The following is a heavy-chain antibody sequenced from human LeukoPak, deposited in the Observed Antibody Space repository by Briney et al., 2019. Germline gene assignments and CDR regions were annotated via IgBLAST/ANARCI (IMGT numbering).Heavy chain of an antibody. D-gene: IGHD3-9*01. V-gene: IGHV3-23*01. CDR1: GFTFSSYA. J-gene: IGHJ4*02. Sequence: RPGGSLRLSCATSGFTFSSYAMSWVRQAPGKGLEWVSAIGASGGSTYYADSVKGRFTICRDNSKNTLYLQMNSLRTEDTAVYYCAKAEGYDILTGLDYWGQGTLVTVSS. CDR3: AKAEGYDILTGLDY. CDR2: IGASGGST.